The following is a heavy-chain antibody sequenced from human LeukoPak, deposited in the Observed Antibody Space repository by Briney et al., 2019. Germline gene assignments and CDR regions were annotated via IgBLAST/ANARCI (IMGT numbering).Heavy chain of an antibody. J-gene: IGHJ4*02. CDR3: ARGSYDFWSGYPIPNFDY. V-gene: IGHV4-34*01. D-gene: IGHD3-3*01. CDR1: GGSFSGYY. CDR2: INHSGST. Sequence: PSETLSLTCAVYGGSFSGYYWSWIRQPPGKGREWIGEINHSGSTNYNPSLKSRVTIAVDTSKNQFSLKLSSVTAADTAVYYCARGSYDFWSGYPIPNFDYWGQGTLVTVSS.